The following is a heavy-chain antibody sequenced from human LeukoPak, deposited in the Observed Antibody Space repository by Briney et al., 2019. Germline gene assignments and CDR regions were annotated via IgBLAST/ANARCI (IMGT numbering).Heavy chain of an antibody. J-gene: IGHJ4*02. CDR1: GFTFSSYG. Sequence: PGGSLRLSCAASGFTFSSYGMHWVRQAPGKGLEWVAFIRYDGSNKYYADSVKGRFTISRDNSKNTLYLQMNSLGAEDTAVYYCAKGPGGGDCWGQGTLVTVSS. CDR3: AKGPGGGDC. V-gene: IGHV3-30*02. CDR2: IRYDGSNK. D-gene: IGHD2-21*01.